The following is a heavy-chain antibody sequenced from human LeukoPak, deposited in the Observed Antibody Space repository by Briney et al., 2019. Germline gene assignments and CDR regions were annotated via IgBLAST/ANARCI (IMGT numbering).Heavy chain of an antibody. CDR3: VSEATYCGGDCYGY. V-gene: IGHV3-53*01. CDR1: GFNVSSNY. CDR2: IYRGGTT. D-gene: IGHD2-21*02. J-gene: IGHJ4*02. Sequence: GGSLRLSCAASGFNVSSNYMSWVRQAPGKGLEWVSVIYRGGTTYYAESVKGRFTISRDNSKNTLYLQMNSLRGEDTAVYFCVSEATYCGGDCYGYWGQGTLVTVSS.